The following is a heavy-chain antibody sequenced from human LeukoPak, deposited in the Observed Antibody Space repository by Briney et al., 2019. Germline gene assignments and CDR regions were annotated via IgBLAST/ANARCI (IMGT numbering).Heavy chain of an antibody. J-gene: IGHJ6*03. D-gene: IGHD6-25*01. CDR2: ISSSSSYI. CDR1: GFTFSSYS. CDR3: ARAAIAAARIYYYMDV. Sequence: GGSLRLSCAASGFTFSSYSMNWVRQAPGKGLEWVSSISSSSSYIYYADSVKGRFTISRDNAKNSLYLQMNSLRAEDTAVYYCARAAIAAARIYYYMDVWGKGTTVTVSS. V-gene: IGHV3-21*01.